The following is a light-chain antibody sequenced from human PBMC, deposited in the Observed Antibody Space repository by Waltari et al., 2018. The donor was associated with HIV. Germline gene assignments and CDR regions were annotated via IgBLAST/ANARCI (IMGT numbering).Light chain of an antibody. CDR3: ETSDSNTHV. CDR2: LERSVRY. CDR1: SGLSSYT. J-gene: IGLJ1*01. V-gene: IGLV4-60*03. Sequence: QPVLTQSSSASASLGSSVKLTCTLSSGLSSYTIAWHQQQPGKAPRYLMQLERSVRYSTGSVFPDCFSGSSSGADRYLTIAHHPSEEEADYYCETSDSNTHVFGSGTKVTVL.